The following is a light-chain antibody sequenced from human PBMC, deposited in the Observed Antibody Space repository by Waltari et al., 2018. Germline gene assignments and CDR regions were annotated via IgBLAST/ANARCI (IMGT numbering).Light chain of an antibody. Sequence: QSALTQPPSASGSPGQSVTISCTGPSSDVGCYNYVSWYQQHPGKAPKLMIYEVSKRPSGVPDRVSGYKSGNTASLTVSGLQAEDEADYYCSSYAGSNKGVFGGGTKLTVL. CDR2: EVS. V-gene: IGLV2-8*01. CDR3: SSYAGSNKGV. CDR1: SSDVGCYNY. J-gene: IGLJ2*01.